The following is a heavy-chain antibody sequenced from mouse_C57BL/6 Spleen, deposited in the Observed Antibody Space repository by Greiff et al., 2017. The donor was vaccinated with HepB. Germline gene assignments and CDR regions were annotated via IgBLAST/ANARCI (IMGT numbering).Heavy chain of an antibody. V-gene: IGHV2-2*01. CDR2: IWSGGST. J-gene: IGHJ2*01. CDR3: ARNKDSGLFDY. Sequence: QVHVKQSGPGLVQPSQSLSITCTASGFSFTSYGVHWVRQSPGQGLEWLGVIWSGGSTYSNEAFISSLTISNDNSKSHVFFKMNSLQADDTAIYYCARNKDSGLFDYWGQGTTLTVSS. CDR1: GFSFTSYG.